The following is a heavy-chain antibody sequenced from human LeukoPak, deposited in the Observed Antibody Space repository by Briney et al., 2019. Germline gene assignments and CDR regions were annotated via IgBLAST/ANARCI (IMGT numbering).Heavy chain of an antibody. D-gene: IGHD4-17*01. CDR3: ARHYGDYQGFWNY. Sequence: PSETLSLTCTVSGGSISSDNFFWGWIRQPPGRGLEWIGSIYYGGSTFYNPYLNSRLSMSIDTSKSQLSLKLSSVTAADTAVYYCARHYGDYQGFWNYWGQGTLVTVSS. CDR2: IYYGGST. V-gene: IGHV4-39*01. CDR1: GGSISSDNFF. J-gene: IGHJ4*02.